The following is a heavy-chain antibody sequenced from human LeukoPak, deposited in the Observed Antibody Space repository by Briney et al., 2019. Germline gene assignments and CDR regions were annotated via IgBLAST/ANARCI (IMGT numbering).Heavy chain of an antibody. J-gene: IGHJ5*02. V-gene: IGHV1-2*02. CDR3: ARAMIVVVNWFDP. CDR1: GYTFTGYY. Sequence: ASVKVSCKASGYTFTGYYMHWVRQAPGQGLEWLGWINPNSGGTNYAQKFQGRVTMTRDTSISTAYMELSRLRSDDTAVYYCARAMIVVVNWFDPGGQGTLVPVSS. D-gene: IGHD3-22*01. CDR2: INPNSGGT.